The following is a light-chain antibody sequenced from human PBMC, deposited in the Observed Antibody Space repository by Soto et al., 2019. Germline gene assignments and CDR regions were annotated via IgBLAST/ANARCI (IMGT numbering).Light chain of an antibody. V-gene: IGKV3-20*01. CDR2: DAS. J-gene: IGKJ1*01. Sequence: EIVLTQSPGTLSLSPGERATLSCRASQSVSNNYLAWYQQKPGQAPRLLIYDASKRATGIPARFSGSGSGTDFTLTIGSLEPEDFAVYYCQQYGSSPWTFGQGTKVDI. CDR1: QSVSNNY. CDR3: QQYGSSPWT.